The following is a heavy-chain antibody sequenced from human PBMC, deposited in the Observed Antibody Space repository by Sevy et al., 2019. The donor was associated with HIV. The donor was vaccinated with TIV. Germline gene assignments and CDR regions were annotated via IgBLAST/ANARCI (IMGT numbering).Heavy chain of an antibody. CDR1: GFTVSSNY. D-gene: IGHD2-21*01. V-gene: IGHV3-53*01. CDR2: IYSGGST. Sequence: GGSLRLSCAASGFTVSSNYMSWVRQAPGKGLEWVSVIYSGGSTYYADSVKGRFTISRDNSKNTLYLQMNSLRAEDTAVYYCARVSDGDYYYDYMDVWGKGTTVTVSS. J-gene: IGHJ6*03. CDR3: ARVSDGDYYYDYMDV.